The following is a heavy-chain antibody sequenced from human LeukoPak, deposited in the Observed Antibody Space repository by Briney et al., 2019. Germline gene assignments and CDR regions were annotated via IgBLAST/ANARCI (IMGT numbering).Heavy chain of an antibody. CDR2: INQSGST. CDR1: GGSFGGYY. J-gene: IGHJ4*02. V-gene: IGHV4-34*01. CDR3: ASPPKYSGYGDFDY. D-gene: IGHD5-12*01. Sequence: SETLSLTCAVYGGSFGGYYWSWVRQPPGKGLEWIGEINQSGSTNYNPSLKSRVTISVDTYKNQFSLNLSSVTAADTAVYYCASPPKYSGYGDFDYWGQGTLVTVSS.